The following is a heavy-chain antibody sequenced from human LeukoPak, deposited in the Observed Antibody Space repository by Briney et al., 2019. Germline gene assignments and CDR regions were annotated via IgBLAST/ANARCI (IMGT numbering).Heavy chain of an antibody. CDR2: IWYDGSNK. Sequence: GRSLRLSCAASGFTSSSYGMPWVRQAPGKGLEWVAVIWYDGSNKYYADSVKGRFTISRDNSKNTLYLQMNSLRAEDTALYYCAKDVYSSGWYGWFDPWGQGTLVAVSS. D-gene: IGHD6-19*01. CDR3: AKDVYSSGWYGWFDP. J-gene: IGHJ5*02. V-gene: IGHV3-33*06. CDR1: GFTSSSYG.